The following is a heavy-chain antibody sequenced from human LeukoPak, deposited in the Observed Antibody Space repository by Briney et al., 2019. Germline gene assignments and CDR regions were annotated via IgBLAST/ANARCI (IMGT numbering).Heavy chain of an antibody. CDR3: ARDGWNDVGYYYYGMDV. J-gene: IGHJ6*02. D-gene: IGHD1-1*01. CDR2: IYSGGST. Sequence: GGSLRLSCAASGFTVSSNYMSWVRQAPGKGLEWVSVIYSGGSTYYADSVKGRFTIYRDNSKNTLYLQMNSLRAEDTAVYYCARDGWNDVGYYYYGMDVWGQGTTVTVSS. V-gene: IGHV3-66*01. CDR1: GFTVSSNY.